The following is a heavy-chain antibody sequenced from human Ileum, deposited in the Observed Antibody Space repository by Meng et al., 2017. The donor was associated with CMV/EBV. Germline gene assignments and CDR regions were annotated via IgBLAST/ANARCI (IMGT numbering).Heavy chain of an antibody. D-gene: IGHD5-18*01. J-gene: IGHJ4*02. V-gene: IGHV3-74*01. CDR1: GFTFSTYW. CDR3: TRVPGGYSYDYYFDY. Sequence: SGFTFSTYWMHWVRQAPGKGLVWVSRINSDGSITNYADSVKGRFTISRDSAKNTLYLQMNSLRAEDTAVYYCTRVPGGYSYDYYFDYWGQGILVTVS. CDR2: INSDGSIT.